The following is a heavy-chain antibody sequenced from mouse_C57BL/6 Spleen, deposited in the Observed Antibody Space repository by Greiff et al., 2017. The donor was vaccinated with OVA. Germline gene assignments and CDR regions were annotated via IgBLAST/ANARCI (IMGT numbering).Heavy chain of an antibody. Sequence: EVQLQQSGPELVKPGASVTLSCTASGYKITDYYMHWVKQSPGQSLEWIGYINPNNGGTRYNPKFQGKATMTVNKSSSTAYMELRSLTSEESAVYYCATEAYYFTDWGQGTLVTVSA. D-gene: IGHD1-1*01. CDR2: INPNNGGT. CDR1: GYKITDYY. J-gene: IGHJ3*01. V-gene: IGHV1-22*01. CDR3: ATEAYYFTD.